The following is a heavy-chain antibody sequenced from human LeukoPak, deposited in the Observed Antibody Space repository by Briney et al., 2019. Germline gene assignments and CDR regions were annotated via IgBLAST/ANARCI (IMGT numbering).Heavy chain of an antibody. CDR3: ARVGGYSGYDSAHYYYYYMDV. D-gene: IGHD5-12*01. Sequence: GGSLRLSCAASGFTFSSYWMHWVRQAPGKGLVWVSRINSDGSSTSYADSVKGRFTISRDNAKNTLYLQMNSLRAEDTAVYYCARVGGYSGYDSAHYYYYYMDVWGKGTTVTVSS. CDR1: GFTFSSYW. CDR2: INSDGSST. V-gene: IGHV3-74*01. J-gene: IGHJ6*03.